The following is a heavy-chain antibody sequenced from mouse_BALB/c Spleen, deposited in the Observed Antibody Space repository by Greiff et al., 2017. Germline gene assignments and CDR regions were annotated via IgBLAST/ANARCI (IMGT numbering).Heavy chain of an antibody. CDR2: ISSGGSYT. J-gene: IGHJ4*01. D-gene: IGHD2-14*01. Sequence: EVQVVESGGGLVKPGGSLKLSCAASGFTFSSYTMSWVRQTPEKRLEWVATISSGGSYTYYPDSVKGRFTISRDNAKNTLYLQMSSLKSEDTAMYYCAREVRPYYAMDYWGQGTSVTVSS. CDR3: AREVRPYYAMDY. V-gene: IGHV5-6-4*01. CDR1: GFTFSSYT.